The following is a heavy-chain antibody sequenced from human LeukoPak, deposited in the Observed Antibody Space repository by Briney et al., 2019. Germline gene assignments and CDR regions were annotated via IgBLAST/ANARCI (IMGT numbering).Heavy chain of an antibody. J-gene: IGHJ4*02. CDR2: IYYSGST. D-gene: IGHD4-11*01. CDR3: ARLLGSDSKVDY. CDR1: GGSISSTSFH. V-gene: IGHV4-39*01. Sequence: SETLSLTCTVSGGSISSTSFHWVWIRQPPGKGLEWVGSIYYSGSTYYNPSLKSRVTISVDTSKNQFSLKLSSVTAADTAVYHCARLLGSDSKVDYWGQGTLVTVSS.